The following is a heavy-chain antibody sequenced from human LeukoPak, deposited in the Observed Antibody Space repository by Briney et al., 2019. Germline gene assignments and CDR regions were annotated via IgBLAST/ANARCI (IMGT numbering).Heavy chain of an antibody. J-gene: IGHJ6*02. CDR1: GFTFDDYA. V-gene: IGHV3-43*02. CDR2: ISGDGGST. D-gene: IGHD3-10*01. Sequence: PGGSLRLSCAASGFTFDDYAMHWVRQAPGKGLEWVSLISGDGGSTYYADSVKGRFTISRDNSKNSLYLQMNSLRTEDTALYYCAKSRSPYYYYYGMDVWGQGTTVTVSS. CDR3: AKSRSPYYYYYGMDV.